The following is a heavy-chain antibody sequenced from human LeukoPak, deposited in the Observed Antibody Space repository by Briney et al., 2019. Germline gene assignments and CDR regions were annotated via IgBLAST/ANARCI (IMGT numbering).Heavy chain of an antibody. V-gene: IGHV4-59*01. CDR1: GGSISSYY. CDR2: IYYTGSA. J-gene: IGHJ6*02. Sequence: SETLSLTCTVSGGSISSYYWSWIRQPPGKGLEWIGYIYYTGSASYNPSLKSRVTISVDTSKNQFSLHLSSVTAADTAVYYCARDDSRDGSNYNYYGTDVWGPGTTVTVSS. CDR3: ARDDSRDGSNYNYYGTDV. D-gene: IGHD5-24*01.